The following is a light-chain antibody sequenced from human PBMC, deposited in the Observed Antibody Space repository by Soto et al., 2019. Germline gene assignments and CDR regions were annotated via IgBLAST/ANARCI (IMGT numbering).Light chain of an antibody. CDR3: QQRRDWPRT. V-gene: IGKV3-11*01. Sequence: IVLTQSPATLSLSPGEGATLSCRASQGISTYLVWYQHKPGQAPRLLIYAASNRATGIPARFSGSGSGTDFTLTISSLEPEDFAVYYCQQRRDWPRTFGQGTKVEIK. J-gene: IGKJ1*01. CDR2: AAS. CDR1: QGISTY.